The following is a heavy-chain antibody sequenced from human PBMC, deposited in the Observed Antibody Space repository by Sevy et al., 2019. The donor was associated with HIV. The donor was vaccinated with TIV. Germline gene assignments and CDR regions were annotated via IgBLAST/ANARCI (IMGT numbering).Heavy chain of an antibody. D-gene: IGHD1-26*01. V-gene: IGHV3-11*01. CDR2: ISSSGSTI. Sequence: GGSLRLSCAASGFTFSDYYMSWIRQAPGKGLEWVSYISSSGSTIYYADSVKGRFTISRDNAKNSLYLQMNSLRAEDTAVYYCARGVEWELRGSYYYYGMDVWGQGTTVTVSS. J-gene: IGHJ6*02. CDR3: ARGVEWELRGSYYYYGMDV. CDR1: GFTFSDYY.